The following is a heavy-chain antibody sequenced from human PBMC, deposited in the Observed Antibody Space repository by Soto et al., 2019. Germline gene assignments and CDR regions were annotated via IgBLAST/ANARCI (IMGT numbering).Heavy chain of an antibody. CDR2: IYYSGST. J-gene: IGHJ4*02. CDR3: ETDGYDILTGFDY. Sequence: SETLSLTCTVSGGSISSYYWSWIRQPPGKGLEWIGYIYYSGSTNYNPSLKSRVTISVDTSKNQLSLTLSSVTAANTSVYYCETDGYDILTGFDYWRQGSLVTVSS. CDR1: GGSISSYY. D-gene: IGHD3-9*01. V-gene: IGHV4-59*01.